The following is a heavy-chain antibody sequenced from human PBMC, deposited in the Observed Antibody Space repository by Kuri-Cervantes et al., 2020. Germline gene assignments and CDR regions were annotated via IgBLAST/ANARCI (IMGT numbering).Heavy chain of an antibody. J-gene: IGHJ6*03. V-gene: IGHV1-18*01. D-gene: IGHD2-2*01. CDR2: ISAYNGNT. Sequence: ASVKVSCKASGYTFTSYAMNWVRQAPGQGLEWMGWISAYNGNTNYAQKLQGRVTMTTDTSTSTAYMELRSLRSDDTAVYYCARSTTPYCSSTSCRNYYYYYYMDVWGKGTTVTVSS. CDR1: GYTFTSYA. CDR3: ARSTTPYCSSTSCRNYYYYYYMDV.